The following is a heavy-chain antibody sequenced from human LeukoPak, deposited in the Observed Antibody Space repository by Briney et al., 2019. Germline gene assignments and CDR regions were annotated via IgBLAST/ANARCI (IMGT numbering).Heavy chain of an antibody. CDR2: IYYSGST. D-gene: IGHD6-6*01. CDR3: ARGFEQLVTPAVYNWFDP. V-gene: IGHV4-39*07. Sequence: ASETLSLTCTVSGGSISSSSYYWGWIRQPPGKGLEWIGSIYYSGSTYYNPSLKSRVTISVDTSKNQFSLKLSSVTAADTAVYYCARGFEQLVTPAVYNWFDPWGQGTLVTVSS. J-gene: IGHJ5*02. CDR1: GGSISSSSYY.